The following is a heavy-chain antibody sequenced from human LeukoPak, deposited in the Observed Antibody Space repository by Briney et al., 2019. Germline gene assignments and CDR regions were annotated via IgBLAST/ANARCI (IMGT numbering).Heavy chain of an antibody. CDR3: AKDSGYNNFYFDY. Sequence: GGSLRLSCAASGFTFSSYGMHWVRQAPGKGLEWVAFLWYDGSDKYYADSVKGRFTISRDNSKKTVYLQMNSLRAEDTAVYYCAKDSGYNNFYFDYWGQGTLVTVSS. J-gene: IGHJ4*02. CDR1: GFTFSSYG. D-gene: IGHD5-24*01. V-gene: IGHV3-30*02. CDR2: LWYDGSDK.